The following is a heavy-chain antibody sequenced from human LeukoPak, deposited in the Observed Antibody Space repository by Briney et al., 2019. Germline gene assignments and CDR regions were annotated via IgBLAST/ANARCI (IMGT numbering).Heavy chain of an antibody. CDR3: ASYSGSYGDAFDI. J-gene: IGHJ3*02. D-gene: IGHD1-26*01. V-gene: IGHV4-4*02. CDR2: IYHSGST. Sequence: SETLSLTCAVSGGSISSSNWWSWVRQPPGKGLEWIGEIYHSGSTYYNPSLKSRVTISVDRSKNQFSLKLSSVTAADTAVYYCASYSGSYGDAFDIWGQGTMVTVSS. CDR1: GGSISSSNW.